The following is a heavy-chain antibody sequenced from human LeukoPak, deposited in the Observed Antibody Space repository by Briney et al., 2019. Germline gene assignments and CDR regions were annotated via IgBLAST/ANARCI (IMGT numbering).Heavy chain of an antibody. CDR3: ARDYSNPLYYYYGMDV. D-gene: IGHD4-11*01. CDR2: INHSGTT. Sequence: PSETLSLTCAVYGGSFSGYYWSWIRQPPGKGLEWIGEINHSGTTNYNPSLKSRVTISVDTSKNQFSLKLSSVTAADTAVYYCARDYSNPLYYYYGMDVWGQGTTVTVSS. J-gene: IGHJ6*02. V-gene: IGHV4-34*01. CDR1: GGSFSGYY.